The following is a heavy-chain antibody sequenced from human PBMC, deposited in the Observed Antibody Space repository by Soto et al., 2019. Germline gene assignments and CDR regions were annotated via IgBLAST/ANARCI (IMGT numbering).Heavy chain of an antibody. Sequence: DSEPTLVNPTQTLTLTCTFSGFSLNNDGVTVGWIRQPPGQALEWLALIYWNDDKRYTPSLKKRLTVTKDTSKNQVILTMTNMNPVDTSTYYCAHRPVEILTGPCDSCGQGDPVTVSS. CDR3: AHRPVEILTGPCDS. CDR2: IYWNDDK. V-gene: IGHV2-5*01. J-gene: IGHJ5*01. CDR1: GFSLNNDGVT. D-gene: IGHD3-9*01.